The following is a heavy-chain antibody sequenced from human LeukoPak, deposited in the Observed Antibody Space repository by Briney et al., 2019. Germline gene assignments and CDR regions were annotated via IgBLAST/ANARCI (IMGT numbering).Heavy chain of an antibody. CDR2: ISGSGGST. Sequence: GGSLRLSCSASGFTFSSYAMSWARQPPGKGLESVSAISGSGGSTYYADSVKGRFPISRDNSKNTLYLKMNSLRAEDTAVYYCAKDDVVGERGDYFDYWGQGTLVTVSS. V-gene: IGHV3-23*01. J-gene: IGHJ4*02. D-gene: IGHD1-26*01. CDR3: AKDDVVGERGDYFDY. CDR1: GFTFSSYA.